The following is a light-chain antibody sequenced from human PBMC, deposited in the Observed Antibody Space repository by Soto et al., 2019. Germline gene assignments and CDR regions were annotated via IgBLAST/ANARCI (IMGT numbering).Light chain of an antibody. CDR3: CSYAGSYTWV. V-gene: IGLV2-11*01. CDR1: SSDVGGSEY. J-gene: IGLJ3*02. Sequence: QSVLTQPRSVSGSPGQSVTISCTGTSSDVGGSEYVSWYQQRPGKAPKLLIYDVVERPSGVPDRFSGSKSGNTASLTISGLQAEDEADYYCCSYAGSYTWVFGGGTKLTVL. CDR2: DVV.